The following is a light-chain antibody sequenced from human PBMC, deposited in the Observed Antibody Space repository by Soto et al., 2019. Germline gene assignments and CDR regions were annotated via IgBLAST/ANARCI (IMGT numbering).Light chain of an antibody. V-gene: IGLV2-8*01. CDR2: EVN. Sequence: QSVLTQPPSASGSPGPSVAISCTGTSSDVGGYNYVSWYQQHPGKAPKLMIYEVNKRPSGVPDRFSGSKSGNTASLTVSGLQAEDAADYYCSSYAGSSNVFGTGTKVTVL. CDR1: SSDVGGYNY. CDR3: SSYAGSSNV. J-gene: IGLJ1*01.